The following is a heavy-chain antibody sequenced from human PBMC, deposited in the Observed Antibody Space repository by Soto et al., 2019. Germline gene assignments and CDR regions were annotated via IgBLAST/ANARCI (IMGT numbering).Heavy chain of an antibody. CDR1: GGSISSYY. CDR2: IYYTGST. J-gene: IGHJ4*02. D-gene: IGHD6-13*01. CDR3: ARHVRLAAAGTGPIDY. Sequence: ASETLSLTCTVSGGSISSYYWSWIRQPPRKGLEWIGYIYYTGSTNYNPSLKSRVSISLDTSKNQFSLKLSSVTAADAAVYYCARHVRLAAAGTGPIDYWGRGTLVPVSS. V-gene: IGHV4-59*08.